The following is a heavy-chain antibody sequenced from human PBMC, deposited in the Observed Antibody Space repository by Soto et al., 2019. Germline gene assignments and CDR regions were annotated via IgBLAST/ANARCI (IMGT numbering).Heavy chain of an antibody. J-gene: IGHJ5*02. CDR1: GGSISSYY. D-gene: IGHD3-10*01. V-gene: IGHV4-59*01. CDR2: IYYSGST. Sequence: SETLSLTCTVSGGSISSYYWSWIRQPPGKGLEWIGYIYYSGSTNYNPSLKSRVTISVDTSKNQFSLKLSSVTAADTAVYYCAREGRDGGNDPWGQGTLVTVSS. CDR3: AREGRDGGNDP.